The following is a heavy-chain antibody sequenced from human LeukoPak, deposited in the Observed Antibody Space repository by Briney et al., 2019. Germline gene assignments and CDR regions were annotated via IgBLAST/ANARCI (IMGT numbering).Heavy chain of an antibody. J-gene: IGHJ5*02. Sequence: GASVKVSCKASGYTFTSYDINWVRQATGQGLEWMGWMNPNSGNTGYAQKFQGRVTMTRNTSISTAYMELSSLRSEDTAVYYCARASVVVAIWENWFDPWGQGTLVTVSS. CDR3: ARASVVVAIWENWFDP. V-gene: IGHV1-8*01. CDR1: GYTFTSYD. D-gene: IGHD3-22*01. CDR2: MNPNSGNT.